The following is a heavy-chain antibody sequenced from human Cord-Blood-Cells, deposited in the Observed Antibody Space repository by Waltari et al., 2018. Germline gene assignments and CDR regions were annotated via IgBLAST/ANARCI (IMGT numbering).Heavy chain of an antibody. CDR2: IFSNDEK. V-gene: IGHV2-26*01. Sequence: QVTLKESGPVLVKPTETLTLTCTVSGFSLSNARMGVSWIRQPPGKALEWLAHIFSNDEKSYSTSLKSRLTISKDTSKSQVVLTMTNMDPVDTATYYCARIRRQYQLLYYYYYGMDVWGQGTTVTVSS. J-gene: IGHJ6*02. D-gene: IGHD2-2*01. CDR1: GFSLSNARMG. CDR3: ARIRRQYQLLYYYYYGMDV.